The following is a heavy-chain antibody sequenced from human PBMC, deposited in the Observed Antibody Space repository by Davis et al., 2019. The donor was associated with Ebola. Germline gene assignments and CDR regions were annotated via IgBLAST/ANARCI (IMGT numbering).Heavy chain of an antibody. CDR2: TYHRSEWYY. Sequence: SQTLPLTCPISGDSVSSLVATWSWIRQSPSGGLEWLGRTYHRSEWYYDYAVSVRSRVSITRDTSKNQFSLQLNSLNHEDTAVYFCARERHYAGCDSWGQGTLVTVSS. J-gene: IGHJ4*02. D-gene: IGHD3-16*01. V-gene: IGHV6-1*01. CDR1: GDSVSSLVAT. CDR3: ARERHYAGCDS.